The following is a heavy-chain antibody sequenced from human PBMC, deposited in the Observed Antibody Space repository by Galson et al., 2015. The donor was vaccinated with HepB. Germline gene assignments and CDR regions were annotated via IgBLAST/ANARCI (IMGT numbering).Heavy chain of an antibody. J-gene: IGHJ3*01. CDR2: ISGSGGST. CDR1: GFTLSSYA. CDR3: AKGGRYNWNDFAFDV. V-gene: IGHV3-23*01. Sequence: SLRLSCAASGFTLSSYAMTWVRQAPGKGLEWVSAISGSGGSTYYADSVRGRFTISRDNSKNTLYLQMTSLGAEDTAIYYCAKGGRYNWNDFAFDVWGQGTMVTVSS. D-gene: IGHD1-20*01.